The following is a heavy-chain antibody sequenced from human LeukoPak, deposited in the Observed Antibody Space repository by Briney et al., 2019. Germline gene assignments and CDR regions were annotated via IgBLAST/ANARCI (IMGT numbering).Heavy chain of an antibody. Sequence: SETLSLTCTVSGGSVSSDTYYWGWIRQPPGKGLEWIGSMYYSGSTYFSPSLKSRVTISSDSSKNQFSLRLSSATAADTAVYCATTDGREPFWGQGTLVIVSS. D-gene: IGHD1-14*01. CDR3: ATTDGREPF. CDR1: GGSVSSDTYY. V-gene: IGHV4-39*07. J-gene: IGHJ4*02. CDR2: MYYSGST.